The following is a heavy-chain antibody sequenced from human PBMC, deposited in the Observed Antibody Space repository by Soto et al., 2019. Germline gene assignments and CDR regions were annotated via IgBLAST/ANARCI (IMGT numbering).Heavy chain of an antibody. CDR3: ARGGTSSSKTSFDY. CDR2: TYYRSKWYS. J-gene: IGHJ4*02. Sequence: SRTLSLPCAISGDSVSSNGAAWDWIRQSPSGGLEWLGKTYYRSKWYSDYAVSVKSRLTINPDTSRNQFSLQLNSVTPDDTAVYYCARGGTSSSKTSFDYWGQGTLVTVSS. D-gene: IGHD2-2*01. CDR1: GDSVSSNGAA. V-gene: IGHV6-1*01.